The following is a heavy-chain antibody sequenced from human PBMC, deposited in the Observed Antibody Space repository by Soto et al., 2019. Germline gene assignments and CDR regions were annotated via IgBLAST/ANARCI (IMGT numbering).Heavy chain of an antibody. V-gene: IGHV3-30-3*01. CDR3: ARDVESGSAQYYYYYSGMDV. CDR2: ISYDGSNK. D-gene: IGHD1-26*01. Sequence: GGSLRLSCAASGFTFSSYAMHWVRQAPGKGLEWVAVISYDGSNKYYADSVKGRFTISRDNSKNTLYLQMNSLRAEDTAVYYCARDVESGSAQYYYYYSGMDVGGQGTTVTVSS. J-gene: IGHJ6*02. CDR1: GFTFSSYA.